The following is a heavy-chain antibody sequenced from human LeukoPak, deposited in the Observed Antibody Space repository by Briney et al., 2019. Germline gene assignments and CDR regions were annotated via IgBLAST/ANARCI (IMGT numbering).Heavy chain of an antibody. Sequence: GESLKISCKGSGYNFTNYWIGWVRQMPGKGLEWMGIIYPGDSDVRYSPSFQGQVTMSADKSISTAYLHWSGLKASDTAMYYCAIRYSGSYNDYWGQGTLVTVSS. V-gene: IGHV5-51*01. J-gene: IGHJ4*02. CDR2: IYPGDSDV. D-gene: IGHD1-26*01. CDR3: AIRYSGSYNDY. CDR1: GYNFTNYW.